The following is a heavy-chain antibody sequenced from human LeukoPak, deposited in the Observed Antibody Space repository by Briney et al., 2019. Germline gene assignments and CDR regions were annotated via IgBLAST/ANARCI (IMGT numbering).Heavy chain of an antibody. D-gene: IGHD3-10*01. J-gene: IGHJ4*02. Sequence: GASVKVSCKASGYTFTGYYMHWVRQAPGQGLEWMGWVNPNSGGTNYAQKFQGRVTMTRDTSISTAYMELSRLRSDDTAVYYCARDGGSSSMGRGVPLDYWGQGTLVTVSS. CDR3: ARDGGSSSMGRGVPLDY. V-gene: IGHV1-2*02. CDR1: GYTFTGYY. CDR2: VNPNSGGT.